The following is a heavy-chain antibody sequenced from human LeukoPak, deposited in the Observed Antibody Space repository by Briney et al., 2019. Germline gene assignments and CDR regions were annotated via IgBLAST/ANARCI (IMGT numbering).Heavy chain of an antibody. V-gene: IGHV3-64D*09. CDR2: ISSNGGST. CDR1: GFTFSNYA. CDR3: VKDQHYDFWSVTNCLDP. Sequence: PGGSLRLSCSASGFTFSNYAMHWVRHAPGKGLEYVSAISSNGGSTYYADSVKGRFTISRDNSKNTLHLQMSSLRPEDTAVYYCVKDQHYDFWSVTNCLDPWGQGTLVTVFS. D-gene: IGHD3-3*01. J-gene: IGHJ5*02.